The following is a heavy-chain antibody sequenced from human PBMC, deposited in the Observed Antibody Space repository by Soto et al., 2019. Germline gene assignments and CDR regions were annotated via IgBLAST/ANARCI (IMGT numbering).Heavy chain of an antibody. V-gene: IGHV3-74*01. CDR1: GVTFTNYW. CDR2: IDGVGAGT. CDR3: TTVFEY. J-gene: IGHJ4*02. Sequence: EVQLVQSGGGSVQPGGSLRLSCAASGVTFTNYWMHWVRQVPGKGLVWVSRIDGVGAGTSYSDSVRGRFTISRDNAENMLYLQMNSLRAEDTAVYYCTTVFEYLGQGTLVTVSS.